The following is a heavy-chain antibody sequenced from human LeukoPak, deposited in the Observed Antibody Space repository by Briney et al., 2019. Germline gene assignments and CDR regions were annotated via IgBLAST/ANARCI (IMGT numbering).Heavy chain of an antibody. D-gene: IGHD2-2*01. Sequence: SETLSLACTVSGGSISSYYWSWIRQPAGKGLEWIGRIYTSGSTNYNPSLKSRVTMSVDTSKNQFSLKLSSVTAADTAVYYCARRSERRHCSSTSCYVNWFDPWGQGTLVTVSS. CDR2: IYTSGST. V-gene: IGHV4-4*07. J-gene: IGHJ5*02. CDR3: ARRSERRHCSSTSCYVNWFDP. CDR1: GGSISSYY.